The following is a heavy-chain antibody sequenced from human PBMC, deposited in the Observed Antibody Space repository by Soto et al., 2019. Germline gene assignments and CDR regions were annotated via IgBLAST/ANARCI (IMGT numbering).Heavy chain of an antibody. J-gene: IGHJ4*02. CDR1: VACITTDYY. Sequence: SETVSLTCTVSVACITTDYYWTWIRQPPGKGLEWLGYIYYSGGTFDSPSLKSRVSMSVDASKNQFSLKLSSLTAADTAVYFCARVQNYYDSTSYSPSFDSLGQGTLVTVSS. D-gene: IGHD3-22*01. CDR2: IYYSGGT. CDR3: ARVQNYYDSTSYSPSFDS. V-gene: IGHV4-30-4*01.